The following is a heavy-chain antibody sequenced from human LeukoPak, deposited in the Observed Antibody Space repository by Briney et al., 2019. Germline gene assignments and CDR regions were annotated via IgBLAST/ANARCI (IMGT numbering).Heavy chain of an antibody. CDR2: IYYSGST. J-gene: IGHJ6*03. CDR1: GGSISSSSYY. CDR3: ARGSIAVAGTNHYYYYYYMDV. Sequence: SETLSLTCTVSGGSISSSSYYWGWIRQPPGKGLEWIGSIYYSGSTYYNPSLKSRVTISVDTSKNQFSLKLSSVTAADTAVYYCARGSIAVAGTNHYYYYYYMDVWGKGTTVTVSS. D-gene: IGHD6-19*01. V-gene: IGHV4-39*07.